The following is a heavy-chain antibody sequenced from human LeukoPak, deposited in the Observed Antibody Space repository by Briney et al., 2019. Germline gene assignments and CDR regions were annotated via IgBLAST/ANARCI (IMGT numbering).Heavy chain of an antibody. Sequence: GGSLRLSCAASGFTFSSYSMNWVRQAPGKGLEWVSYISSSSSTIYYADSVKGRFTISRDNAKNSLYLQMNSLRAEDTAVYYCARDRRDGYNYPIDYWGQGTLVTVSS. CDR2: ISSSSSTI. CDR3: ARDRRDGYNYPIDY. D-gene: IGHD5-24*01. J-gene: IGHJ4*02. V-gene: IGHV3-48*04. CDR1: GFTFSSYS.